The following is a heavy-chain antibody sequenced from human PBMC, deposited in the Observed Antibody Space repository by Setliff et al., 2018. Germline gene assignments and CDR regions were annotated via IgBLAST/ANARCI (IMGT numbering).Heavy chain of an antibody. CDR1: GYTFTTFG. Sequence: ASVKVSCKASGYTFTTFGITWVRQAPGQGPEWMGWISAYSGETNYAQIFQGRVTMTTDTPTGTAYMELRSLTSDDTAVYYCARGQTLRHFDWPTAFDYWGLGTLVTVS. V-gene: IGHV1-18*01. D-gene: IGHD3-9*01. J-gene: IGHJ4*02. CDR3: ARGQTLRHFDWPTAFDY. CDR2: ISAYSGET.